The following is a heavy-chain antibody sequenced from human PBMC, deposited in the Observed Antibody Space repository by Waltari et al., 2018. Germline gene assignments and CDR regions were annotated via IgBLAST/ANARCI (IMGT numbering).Heavy chain of an antibody. CDR3: ASHRGIAATFDY. CDR1: GGSISSSY. V-gene: IGHV4-59*01. J-gene: IGHJ4*02. Sequence: QVQLQESGPGLVKPSETLSLTCTVSGGSISSSYWSWIRQPPGKGLEWIGYIYYSGSTNYNPSLKSRVTISVDTSKNQFSLKLSSVTAADTAVYYCASHRGIAATFDYWGQGTLVTVSS. CDR2: IYYSGST. D-gene: IGHD6-13*01.